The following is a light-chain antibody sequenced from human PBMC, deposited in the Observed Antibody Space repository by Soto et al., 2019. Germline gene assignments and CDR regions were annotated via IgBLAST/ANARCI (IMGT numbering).Light chain of an antibody. CDR1: PSDVGAYNY. V-gene: IGLV2-14*01. Sequence: QSAPTQPASVSGSPGQSIAISCTGNPSDVGAYNYVSWYQQHPGKPPKLMNSEVTNRPSGVSDRFSGSKSGNTASLTISGLQAEDEADYYCSSFTSRFTFVFGTGTKLTVL. CDR3: SSFTSRFTFV. CDR2: EVT. J-gene: IGLJ1*01.